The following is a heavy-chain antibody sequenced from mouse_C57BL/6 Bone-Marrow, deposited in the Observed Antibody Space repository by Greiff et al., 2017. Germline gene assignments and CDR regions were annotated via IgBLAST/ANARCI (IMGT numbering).Heavy chain of an antibody. J-gene: IGHJ1*03. CDR1: GYTFTDYN. D-gene: IGHD1-1*01. V-gene: IGHV1-22*01. CDR3: ARRDYGSSPLGYFDV. Sequence: VQLKQSGPELVKPGASVKMSCKASGYTFTDYNMHWVKQSHGKSLEWIGYITPNDGGTSYNQKFKGKATLTVNKSSSKAYMELRRLTSEDTAVYYCARRDYGSSPLGYFDVWGTGTTVTVSS. CDR2: ITPNDGGT.